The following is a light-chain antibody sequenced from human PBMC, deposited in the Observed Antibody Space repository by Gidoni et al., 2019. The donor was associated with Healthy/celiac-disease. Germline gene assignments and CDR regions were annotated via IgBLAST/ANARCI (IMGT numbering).Light chain of an antibody. CDR1: QSVSSN. CDR2: GAS. V-gene: IGKV3-15*01. J-gene: IGKJ1*01. CDR3: QQYNNWPRT. Sequence: EIVMTQSPATLSVSPGERATLSCRASQSVSSNLAWYQQKPGQAPRLLIYGASTRATGIPARFSGSWSVTEFTLTISSLQSEDFAVSYCQQYNNWPRTFGQGTKVEIK.